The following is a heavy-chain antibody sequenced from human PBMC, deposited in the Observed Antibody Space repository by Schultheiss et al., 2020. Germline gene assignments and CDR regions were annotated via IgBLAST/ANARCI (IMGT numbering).Heavy chain of an antibody. CDR2: INHSGST. D-gene: IGHD3-3*01. J-gene: IGHJ6*03. Sequence: SETLSLTCTVSGGSISSGGYYWSWIRQPPGKGLEWIGEINHSGSTSYNPSLKSRVTISVDTSKNQFSLKVSSVTAADTAVYYCAREIVDWSGHLYYYYYMDVWDKGTTVTVSS. V-gene: IGHV4-39*07. CDR3: AREIVDWSGHLYYYYYMDV. CDR1: GGSISSGGYY.